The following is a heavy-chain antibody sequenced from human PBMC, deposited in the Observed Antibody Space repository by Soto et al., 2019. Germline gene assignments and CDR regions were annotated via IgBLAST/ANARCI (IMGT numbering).Heavy chain of an antibody. J-gene: IGHJ4*02. D-gene: IGHD4-4*01. CDR3: AKDSNKYSSSLRGRYFDY. V-gene: IGHV3-30*18. Sequence: QVQLVESGGGVVQPGGSLRLSCAGSEVTIKTFGMHWVRQAPGKGLEWVAGISHDGSNTFYADSVKGRFTISRDNSKNTLLLQMNSLGAEDTAVYYCAKDSNKYSSSLRGRYFDYWGQGIGVTVSS. CDR1: EVTIKTFG. CDR2: ISHDGSNT.